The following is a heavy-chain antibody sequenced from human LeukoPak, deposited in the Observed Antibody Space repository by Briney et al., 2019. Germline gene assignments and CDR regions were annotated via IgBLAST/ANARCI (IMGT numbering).Heavy chain of an antibody. CDR3: ARDRSNVITGTHHYYFDY. V-gene: IGHV1-69*13. CDR1: GGTFSSYA. Sequence: SVKVSCKASGGTFSSYAISWVRQAPGQGLEWMGGIIPIFGTANYAQKFQGRVTITADESTSTAYMELSSLRSEDTAVYYCARDRSNVITGTHHYYFDYWGQGTLVTVSS. D-gene: IGHD1-7*01. J-gene: IGHJ4*02. CDR2: IIPIFGTA.